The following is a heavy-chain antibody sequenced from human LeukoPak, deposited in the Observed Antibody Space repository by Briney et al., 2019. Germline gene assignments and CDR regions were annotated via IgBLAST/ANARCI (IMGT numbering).Heavy chain of an antibody. CDR3: ARYRVYYGMDV. CDR1: GGSISSYY. CDR2: IYYSGST. Sequence: PSETLSLTCTVSGGSISSYYWSWIRQPPGKGLEWIGYIYYSGSTNYNPSLKSRVTISVDTSKNQFSLKLSSVTAADTAVYYCARYRVYYGMDVWGQGTTATVSS. D-gene: IGHD4-11*01. V-gene: IGHV4-59*08. J-gene: IGHJ6*02.